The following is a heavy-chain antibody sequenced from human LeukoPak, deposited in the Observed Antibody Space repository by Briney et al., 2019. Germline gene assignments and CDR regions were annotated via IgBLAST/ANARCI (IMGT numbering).Heavy chain of an antibody. CDR2: IKHSGST. D-gene: IGHD3-3*01. CDR3: TGFGKHRAGCLDY. V-gene: IGHV4-34*01. Sequence: SETLSLTCADYRVSFRDYYWSWIRHPPRKGGERIGEIKHSGSTNHNPSLKSRVTISVATTKNQFSLKLSSVTCEHTARYYFTGFGKHRAGCLDYWGQGTLVTVSS. J-gene: IGHJ4*02. CDR1: RVSFRDYY.